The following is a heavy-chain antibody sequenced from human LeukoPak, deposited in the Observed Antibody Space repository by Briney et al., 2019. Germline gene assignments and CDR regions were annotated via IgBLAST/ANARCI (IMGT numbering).Heavy chain of an antibody. D-gene: IGHD6-19*01. CDR2: ISDYHGNT. CDR3: ARDGRVGYSSGWLSDYYYYGMDV. Sequence: ASVKVSCKASGYTFTSYGISWVRQAPGQGLEWMGWISDYHGNTNYAQKLQGRVTMTTDTSTSTAYMELRSLRSDDTAVYYCARDGRVGYSSGWLSDYYYYGMDVWGQGTTVTVSS. CDR1: GYTFTSYG. J-gene: IGHJ6*02. V-gene: IGHV1-18*01.